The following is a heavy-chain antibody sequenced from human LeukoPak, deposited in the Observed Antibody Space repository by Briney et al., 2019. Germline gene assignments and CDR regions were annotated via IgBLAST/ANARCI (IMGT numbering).Heavy chain of an antibody. CDR2: MNPNSGNT. D-gene: IGHD4-11*01. V-gene: IGHV1-8*01. Sequence: GASVKVSCKASGYTFTSYDINWVRQATGQGLEWRGWMNPNSGNTGYAQKFQGRVTMTRNTSISTAYMELSSLRSEDTAVYYCASPTTVVPYYYYYGMDVWGQGTTVTVSS. CDR1: GYTFTSYD. CDR3: ASPTTVVPYYYYYGMDV. J-gene: IGHJ6*02.